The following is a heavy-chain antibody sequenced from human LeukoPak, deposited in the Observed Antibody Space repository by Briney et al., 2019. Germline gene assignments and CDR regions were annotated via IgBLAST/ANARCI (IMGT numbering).Heavy chain of an antibody. CDR2: FDPEDGET. D-gene: IGHD1/OR15-1a*01. Sequence: ASVKVSCKVSGYTLTELSMHWVRQAPGKGLEWMGAFDPEDGETIYAQKFQGRVTMTEDTSTDTAYMELSSLRSEDTAVYYCATALEQAWRRGFDYWGQGALVTVSS. J-gene: IGHJ4*02. V-gene: IGHV1-24*01. CDR3: ATALEQAWRRGFDY. CDR1: GYTLTELS.